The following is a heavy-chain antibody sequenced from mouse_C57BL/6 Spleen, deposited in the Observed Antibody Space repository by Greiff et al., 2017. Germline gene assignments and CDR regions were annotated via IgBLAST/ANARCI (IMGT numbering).Heavy chain of an antibody. CDR3: ARIELGAMDY. CDR1: GFSLTSYG. CDR2: IWSGGST. J-gene: IGHJ4*01. V-gene: IGHV2-2*01. Sequence: QVQLKASGPGLVQPSQSLSITCTVSGFSLTSYGVHWVRPSPGKGLEWLGVIWSGGSTDYNAAFISRLSISKDNSKSQVFFKMNSLQADDTAIYYCARIELGAMDYWGQGTSVTVSS.